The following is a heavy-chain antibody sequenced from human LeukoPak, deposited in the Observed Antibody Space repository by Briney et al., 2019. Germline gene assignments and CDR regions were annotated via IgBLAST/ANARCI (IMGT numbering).Heavy chain of an antibody. CDR3: ARDRYYDRSGYHALDY. CDR2: IWYDGSNK. J-gene: IGHJ4*02. D-gene: IGHD3-22*01. CDR1: GFTLSNYG. V-gene: IGHV3-33*01. Sequence: GGSLRLSCAASGFTLSNYGMHWVRQAPGKGLEWVAVIWYDGSNKYYADSVKGRSTISRDNSKNTLYLQMNSLRVEDTAVYYCARDRYYDRSGYHALDYWGQGTLVTVSS.